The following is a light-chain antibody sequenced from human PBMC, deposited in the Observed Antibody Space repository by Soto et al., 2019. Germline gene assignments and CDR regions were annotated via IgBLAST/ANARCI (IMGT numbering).Light chain of an antibody. Sequence: QSVLTQPPSASGSPGQSVAISCTGTSSDVGAYNYVSWYQYHPGKAPKLIIYEVSKRPSGVPDRFSGSKSGNTASLTVSGLQAEDEADYYCNSYAGSNNLGVFGGGTKLTVL. CDR2: EVS. CDR1: SSDVGAYNY. J-gene: IGLJ3*02. V-gene: IGLV2-8*01. CDR3: NSYAGSNNLGV.